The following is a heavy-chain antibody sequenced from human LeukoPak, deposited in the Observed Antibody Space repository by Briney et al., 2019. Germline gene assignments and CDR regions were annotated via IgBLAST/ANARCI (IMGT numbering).Heavy chain of an antibody. CDR3: AKGWVRLRSFWFDP. V-gene: IGHV3-30*18. D-gene: IGHD4-17*01. CDR1: GFTFSSYG. J-gene: IGHJ5*02. Sequence: PGGSLRLSCAASGFTFSSYGMHWVRQAPGKGLEWVAVISYDGSNKYYADSVKGRFTISRDNSKNTLYLQMNSLRAEDTAVYYCAKGWVRLRSFWFDPWGQGTLVTVSS. CDR2: ISYDGSNK.